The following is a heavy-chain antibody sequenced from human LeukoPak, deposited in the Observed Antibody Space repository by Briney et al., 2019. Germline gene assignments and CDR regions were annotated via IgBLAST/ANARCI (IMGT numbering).Heavy chain of an antibody. D-gene: IGHD2-2*01. Sequence: SVKVSCKASGGTFSSYAISWVRQAPGQGLEWMGRIIPIFGIANYAQKFQGRVTITADKSTSTAYMELSSLRSEDTAEYYCASGSCSTSCYHLDWFDPWGQGTLVTVSS. CDR2: IIPIFGIA. CDR3: ASGSCSTSCYHLDWFDP. CDR1: GGTFSSYA. V-gene: IGHV1-69*04. J-gene: IGHJ5*02.